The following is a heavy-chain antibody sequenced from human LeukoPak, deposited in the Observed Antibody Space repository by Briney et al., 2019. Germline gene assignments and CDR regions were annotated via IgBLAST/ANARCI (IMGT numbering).Heavy chain of an antibody. V-gene: IGHV3-30-3*01. CDR1: GFTFSSYA. CDR2: ISYDGSNK. CDR3: ARDTVWNGYYSLYYFDY. D-gene: IGHD3-3*01. Sequence: GGSLRLSCAASGFTFSSYAMPWVRQAPGKGLEWVAVISYDGSNKYSAASVKGRFTISRDNSKNTLFLQMTSLRAEDTAVYYCARDTVWNGYYSLYYFDYWGQGTLVTVSS. J-gene: IGHJ4*02.